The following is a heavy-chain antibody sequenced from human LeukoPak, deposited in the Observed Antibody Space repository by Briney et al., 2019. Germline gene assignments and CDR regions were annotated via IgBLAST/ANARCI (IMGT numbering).Heavy chain of an antibody. J-gene: IGHJ6*03. Sequence: PGGSLRLSCAASGFTFSSYAMSWVRQAPGKGLEWVSAISGSGGSTYYADSVKGRFTISRDNSKNTLYLQMNSLRAEDTAVYYCAKDLTSSSWYTGVGEYYMDVWGKGTTVTVSS. D-gene: IGHD6-13*01. CDR2: ISGSGGST. V-gene: IGHV3-23*01. CDR3: AKDLTSSSWYTGVGEYYMDV. CDR1: GFTFSSYA.